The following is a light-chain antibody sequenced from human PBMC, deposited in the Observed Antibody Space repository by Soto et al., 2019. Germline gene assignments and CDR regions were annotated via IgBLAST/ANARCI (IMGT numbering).Light chain of an antibody. CDR2: EVN. J-gene: IGLJ3*02. Sequence: QSALTQPASVSGSPGQSITISCTGSNSDVGAYNYVSWYQQHPGKAPKLIIYEVNNQPSGVSHRFSGSKSGNTASLTISGLQADDEAYYYCASYTVSHTRVFGGGTKVTVL. CDR3: ASYTVSHTRV. V-gene: IGLV2-14*01. CDR1: NSDVGAYNY.